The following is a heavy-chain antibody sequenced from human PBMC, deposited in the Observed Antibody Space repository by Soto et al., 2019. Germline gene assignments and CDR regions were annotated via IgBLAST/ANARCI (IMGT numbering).Heavy chain of an antibody. CDR1: GFTFSDSW. D-gene: IGHD4-4*01. CDR2: IKPDESEK. CDR3: VRGGSNYAX. Sequence: GGALRLSWTASGFTFSDSWMTWVRQAPGKGMEWVAMIKPDESEKNYSDSVKGRFSISRDNAKNSMYLQMERMRGEDTAVYYCVRGGSNYAXWGQGTLVTASX. J-gene: IGHJ4*02. V-gene: IGHV3-7*01.